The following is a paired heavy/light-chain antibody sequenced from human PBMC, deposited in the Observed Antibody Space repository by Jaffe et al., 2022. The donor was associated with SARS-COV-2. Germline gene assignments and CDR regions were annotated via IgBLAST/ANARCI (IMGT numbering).Light chain of an antibody. CDR1: QSVSSN. CDR2: GAS. Sequence: EIVMTQSPATLSVSPGERATLSCRASQSVSSNLAWYQQKPGQAPRLLIYGASTRATGIPARFSGSGSGTEFILTISSLQSEDFAVYYCQQYNNWPPYTFGQGTKLEIK. V-gene: IGKV3-15*01. CDR3: QQYNNWPPYT. J-gene: IGKJ2*01.
Heavy chain of an antibody. CDR3: ARLGFLPRSPGYRIIDR. J-gene: IGHJ5*02. D-gene: IGHD3-3*01. Sequence: EVQLVESGGGLVQPGGSLRLSCAASGFTFNTYWMTWVRQAPGKGLEWVANIKQDGNEKHYVDSVKGRFTISRDNAKNSLYLQVSSLRAEDTAVYYCARLGFLPRSPGYRIIDRWGQGTLVTVSS. V-gene: IGHV3-7*01. CDR1: GFTFNTYW. CDR2: IKQDGNEK.